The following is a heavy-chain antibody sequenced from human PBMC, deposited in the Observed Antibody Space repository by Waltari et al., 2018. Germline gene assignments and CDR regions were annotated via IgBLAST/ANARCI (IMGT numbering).Heavy chain of an antibody. J-gene: IGHJ4*02. CDR2: IYGGGGT. Sequence: EVQLLESGGGLVQPGGSLRLSCAASGFTFSIYAMSWVRQAPGKGLEWVSVIYGGGGTFYADSVKGRFNISRENSKNTIFLQMNSLRPEDTAVYYCAGGYSEQRYFFYYWGQGTLVTVSS. V-gene: IGHV3-23*03. CDR1: GFTFSIYA. D-gene: IGHD2-15*01. CDR3: AGGYSEQRYFFYY.